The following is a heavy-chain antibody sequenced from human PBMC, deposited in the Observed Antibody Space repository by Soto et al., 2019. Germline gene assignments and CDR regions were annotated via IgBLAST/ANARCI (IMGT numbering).Heavy chain of an antibody. V-gene: IGHV1-69*01. CDR1: GGTFSSYA. Sequence: QVQLVQSGAEVKKPGSSVKVSCKASGGTFSSYAISWVRQAPGQGLEWMGGIIPTFGTANYAQRFQGRVTITADESTSTAYMELSSLRSEDTAVYYCARVGGGYDRYYYYGMDVWGQGTTVTVSS. J-gene: IGHJ6*02. CDR3: ARVGGGYDRYYYYGMDV. D-gene: IGHD5-12*01. CDR2: IIPTFGTA.